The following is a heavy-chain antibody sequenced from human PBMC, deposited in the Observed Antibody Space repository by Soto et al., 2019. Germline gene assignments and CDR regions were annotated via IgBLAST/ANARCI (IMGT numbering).Heavy chain of an antibody. Sequence: QVQLVHSGAEVKKPGASVKVSCKASGYTFTSYGISWVRQAPGQGLEWMGWISAYNGNTNYAQKLQGRVTMTTDTSTSKAYMDLRGLRSDDTAVYYCARDYTSSGGNDAFDIWGKGTMVTVSS. D-gene: IGHD6-19*01. CDR1: GYTFTSYG. J-gene: IGHJ3*02. V-gene: IGHV1-18*01. CDR2: ISAYNGNT. CDR3: ARDYTSSGGNDAFDI.